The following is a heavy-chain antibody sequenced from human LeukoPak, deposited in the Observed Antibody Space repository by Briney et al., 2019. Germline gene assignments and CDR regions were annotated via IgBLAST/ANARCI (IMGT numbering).Heavy chain of an antibody. CDR2: IYSGGST. D-gene: IGHD5-18*01. CDR1: GFTVSSNY. V-gene: IGHV3-66*04. J-gene: IGHJ4*02. Sequence: GGSLRLSCAASGFTVSSNYMSWVRQAPGKGLEWVSVIYSGGSTCYADSVKGRFTISRDNSKNTLYLQKNSLRAEDTAVYYCAKRKGYSYGYDNYFDYWGQGTLVTVSS. CDR3: AKRKGYSYGYDNYFDY.